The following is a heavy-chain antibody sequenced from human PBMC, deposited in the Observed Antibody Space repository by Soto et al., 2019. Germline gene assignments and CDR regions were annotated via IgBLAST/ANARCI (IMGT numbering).Heavy chain of an antibody. J-gene: IGHJ5*02. CDR1: GGSFSGYY. CDR2: INHSGST. CDR3: GRVHPTDIVVVVAATTNWFDP. Sequence: SETLSLTCAVYGGSFSGYYWSWIRQPPGKGLEWIGEINHSGSTNYNPSLKSRVTIPVDTSKNQFSLKLSSVTAADTAVYYCGRVHPTDIVVVVAATTNWFDPWGQGTLVTVSS. D-gene: IGHD2-15*01. V-gene: IGHV4-34*01.